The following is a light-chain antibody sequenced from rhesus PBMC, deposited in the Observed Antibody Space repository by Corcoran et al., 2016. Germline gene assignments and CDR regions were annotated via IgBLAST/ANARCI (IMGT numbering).Light chain of an antibody. V-gene: IGKV4-1*01. CDR3: QQYYSSPFT. Sequence: DIVMTQSPDSLAVSLGERVTVNCKSSQSLLYSPNNKNYLAWYQQKVGQAPKLLIYCASTLESGVPDRLGGSGSGTDFTLTISGLQAEDVAVYYCQQYYSSPFTFGPGTKLEIK. CDR2: CAS. CDR1: QSLLYSPNNKNY. J-gene: IGKJ3*01.